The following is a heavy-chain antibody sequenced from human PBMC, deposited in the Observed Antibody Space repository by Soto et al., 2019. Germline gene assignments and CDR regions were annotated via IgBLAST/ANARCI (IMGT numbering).Heavy chain of an antibody. V-gene: IGHV1-18*01. CDR2: INPYNAKT. J-gene: IGHJ4*02. CDR3: ARGSDSLGW. CDR1: GYTFTNYG. Sequence: QVQLVQSGAEVKKPGASVKVSCKASGYTFTNYGITWVRQAPGQGLERMGWINPYNAKTNSAQKFQGRVSMTTDTSSSTAYMEVLSLRSDDTAIYYCARGSDSLGWWGQGNLVTVSS. D-gene: IGHD6-19*01.